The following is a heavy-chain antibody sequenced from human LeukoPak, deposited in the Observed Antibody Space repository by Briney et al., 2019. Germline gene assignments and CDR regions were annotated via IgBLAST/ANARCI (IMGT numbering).Heavy chain of an antibody. V-gene: IGHV4-61*01. CDR3: ARVGEGLQAVAGSLFDY. D-gene: IGHD6-19*01. CDR1: GGSISSSSYY. CDR2: IYYSGST. Sequence: SETLSLTCTVSGGSISSSSYYWSWIRQPPGKGLEWIGYIYYSGSTNYNPSLKSRVTISVDTSKNQFSLKLSSVTAADTAVYYCARVGEGLQAVAGSLFDYWGQGTLVTVSS. J-gene: IGHJ4*02.